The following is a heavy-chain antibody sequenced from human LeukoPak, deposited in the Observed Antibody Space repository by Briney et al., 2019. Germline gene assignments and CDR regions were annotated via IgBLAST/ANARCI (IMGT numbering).Heavy chain of an antibody. Sequence: GGSLRLSCAASGFTFNIYAMSWVRQAPGQGLEWVSAITGSGTNTYFADSVKGRFTISRDNSKNTLYLQMNSLRAEDTALYYCAKPLSGSYYNAGWYFDYWGQGTLVTVSS. CDR3: AKPLSGSYYNAGWYFDY. CDR2: ITGSGTNT. J-gene: IGHJ4*02. CDR1: GFTFNIYA. V-gene: IGHV3-23*01. D-gene: IGHD3-10*01.